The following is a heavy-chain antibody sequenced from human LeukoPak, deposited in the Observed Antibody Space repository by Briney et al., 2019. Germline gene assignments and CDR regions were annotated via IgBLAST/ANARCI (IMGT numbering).Heavy chain of an antibody. CDR3: ARHVVYCSGGSCHNYYYYGMDV. V-gene: IGHV4-59*08. D-gene: IGHD2-15*01. CDR2: LYYRGCP. J-gene: IGHJ6*02. Sequence: SDTLSLTCSVSCGLIRICHGLCIRDPPGRALVGIGYLYYRGCPNYDPSPKSRVTISVDTSKNQFSLKLSSVTAADTAVYYCARHVVYCSGGSCHNYYYYGMDVWGQGTTVTVSS. CDR1: CGLIRICH.